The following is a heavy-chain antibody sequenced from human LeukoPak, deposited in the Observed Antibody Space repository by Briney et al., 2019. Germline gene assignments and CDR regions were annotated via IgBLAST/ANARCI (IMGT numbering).Heavy chain of an antibody. V-gene: IGHV4-34*01. CDR2: INHSGST. J-gene: IGHJ4*02. Sequence: SETLSLTCAVYGGSFSGYYWSWIRQPPGKGLEWIGEINHSGSTNYNPSLKSRVTISVDTSKNQFSLKLSSVTAADTAVYYCARGLRNSSWYEGGYFDYWGQGTLVTVSS. D-gene: IGHD6-13*01. CDR1: GGSFSGYY. CDR3: ARGLRNSSWYEGGYFDY.